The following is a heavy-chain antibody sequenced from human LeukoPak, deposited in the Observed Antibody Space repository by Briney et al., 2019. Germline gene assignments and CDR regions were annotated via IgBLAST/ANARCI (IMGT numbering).Heavy chain of an antibody. CDR3: ARGYSSSWFENWFDP. Sequence: GASVKVSCKASGYTFTSYGISWVRQAPGQGLEWMGWISVHTGTTNYAQKLQGRVTMTTDTSTSTAYMELRSLRSDDTAVYYCARGYSSSWFENWFDPWGQGTLVTVSS. J-gene: IGHJ5*02. CDR2: ISVHTGTT. V-gene: IGHV1-18*01. CDR1: GYTFTSYG. D-gene: IGHD6-13*01.